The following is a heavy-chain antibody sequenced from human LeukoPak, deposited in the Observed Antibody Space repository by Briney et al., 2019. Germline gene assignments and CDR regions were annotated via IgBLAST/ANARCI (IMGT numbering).Heavy chain of an antibody. CDR2: IYYSGST. J-gene: IGHJ4*02. V-gene: IGHV4-39*07. CDR1: GGSISSSSYY. CDR3: ARDTQWLVPRFDY. D-gene: IGHD5-12*01. Sequence: PSETLSLTCTVSGGSISSSSYYWGWIRQPPGKGLEWIGSIYYSGSTYYNPSLKSRVIISVDTSKNQFSLKLSSVTAADTAVYYCARDTQWLVPRFDYWGQGTLVTVSS.